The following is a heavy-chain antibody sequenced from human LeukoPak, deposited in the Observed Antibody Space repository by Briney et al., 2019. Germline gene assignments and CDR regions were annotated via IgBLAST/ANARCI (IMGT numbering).Heavy chain of an antibody. CDR1: GFTFKDYW. CDR3: HQPITLPD. CDR2: IKHDGSDK. Sequence: PGGSLRLSCVASGFTFKDYWMGGVRQAPGKGLEWVAYIKHDGSDKSYVDSVKGRFTTSRDNAKSSLYLQMNSLRAEDTAVYYCHQPITLPDWGQGILVTVSS. D-gene: IGHD2-2*01. V-gene: IGHV3-7*01. J-gene: IGHJ4*02.